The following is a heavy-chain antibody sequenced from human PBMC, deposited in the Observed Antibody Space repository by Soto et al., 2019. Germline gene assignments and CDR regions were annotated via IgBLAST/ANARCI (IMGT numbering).Heavy chain of an antibody. CDR3: ARAKTLRFLEAGMDV. J-gene: IGHJ6*02. D-gene: IGHD3-3*01. CDR1: GGTFSSYA. CDR2: IIPIFGTA. Sequence: SVKVSCKASGGTFSSYAISWVRQAPGQGLEWMGGIIPIFGTANYAQKFQGRVTITADESTSTAYMELSSLRSEDTAVYYCARAKTLRFLEAGMDVWGQGTTVTVSS. V-gene: IGHV1-69*13.